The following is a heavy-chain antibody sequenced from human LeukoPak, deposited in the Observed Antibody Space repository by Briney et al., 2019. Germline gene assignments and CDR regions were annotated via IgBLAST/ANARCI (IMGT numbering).Heavy chain of an antibody. CDR1: GLTFSSYG. Sequence: QPGGSLRLSCAASGLTFSSYGMHWVRQAPGKGLEWVAFIRSDGSNKYYADSLKGRFTTSRDNSKNTLYLQMNSLRAEDTAVYYCAKPSNYFDYWGQGTLVTVSS. CDR3: AKPSNYFDY. CDR2: IRSDGSNK. V-gene: IGHV3-30*02. J-gene: IGHJ4*02. D-gene: IGHD6-6*01.